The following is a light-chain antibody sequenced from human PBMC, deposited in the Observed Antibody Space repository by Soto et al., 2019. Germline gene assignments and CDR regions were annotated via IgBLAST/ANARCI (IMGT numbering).Light chain of an antibody. CDR3: SLYASTNTFM. CDR1: SSDIGRYNL. CDR2: EAT. Sequence: QSALTQPASVSGSPGQSITISCTGTSSDIGRYNLVSWYQQHPGKPPKLMIYEATKRPSGVSNRFSGSKSGNTASLTISGLQAEDEADYYCSLYASTNTFMFGGGTKVTGL. V-gene: IGLV2-23*02. J-gene: IGLJ3*02.